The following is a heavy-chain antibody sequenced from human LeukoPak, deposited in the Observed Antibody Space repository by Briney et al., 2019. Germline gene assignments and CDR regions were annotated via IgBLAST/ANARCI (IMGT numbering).Heavy chain of an antibody. CDR3: ARQYGGDAGPLDY. D-gene: IGHD2-21*01. J-gene: IGHJ4*02. Sequence: GESLEISCQGSGYIFTSYWIAWVRQMPGKGPEWMGIIYPGDSDTRYRPSFQGQVIISADKSISSAYLQWSSLKAADTAMYYCARQYGGDAGPLDYWGPGTLVTVSS. V-gene: IGHV5-51*01. CDR1: GYIFTSYW. CDR2: IYPGDSDT.